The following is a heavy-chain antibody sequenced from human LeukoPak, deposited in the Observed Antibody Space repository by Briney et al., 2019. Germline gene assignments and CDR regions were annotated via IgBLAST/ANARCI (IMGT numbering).Heavy chain of an antibody. Sequence: SETLSLTCTVSGGSISSYYWSWIRQPPGKGLEWIGYIYYSGSTNYNPSLKSRVTISVDTSKNQFSLKLSSVTAADTAVYYCAKVAVARQFDYWGQGTLVTVSS. D-gene: IGHD6-19*01. CDR2: IYYSGST. CDR1: GGSISSYY. J-gene: IGHJ4*02. V-gene: IGHV4-59*08. CDR3: AKVAVARQFDY.